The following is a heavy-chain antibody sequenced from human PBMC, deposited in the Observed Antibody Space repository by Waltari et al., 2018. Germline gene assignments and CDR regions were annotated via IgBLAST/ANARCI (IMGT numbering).Heavy chain of an antibody. D-gene: IGHD2-2*01. CDR2: IYYSGST. CDR3: ARIVVPAYYYYYMDV. CDR1: GGSISSSSYY. Sequence: QLQLQESGPGLVKPSETLSLTCTVSGGSISSSSYYWGWIRQPPGKGLEWIGNIYYSGSTYDNPSLKSRVTRSVDTSKNQFSLKLSSVTAADTAVYYCARIVVPAYYYYYMDVWGKGTTVTISS. V-gene: IGHV4-39*07. J-gene: IGHJ6*03.